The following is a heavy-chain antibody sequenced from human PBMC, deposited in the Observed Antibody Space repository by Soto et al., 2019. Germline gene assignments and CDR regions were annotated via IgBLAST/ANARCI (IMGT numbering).Heavy chain of an antibody. CDR2: INAGNGNT. V-gene: IGHV1-3*01. D-gene: IGHD3-3*01. Sequence: QVQLVQSGAEVKKPGASVKVSCKASGYTFTSYAMHWVRQAPGQRLEWMGWINAGNGNTKYSQKFQGRVTITRDTSASTADMERSSVRCEDTAVYYGARGYRRTYYDFWSGYFALERDVWGQGTTVSVSS. CDR1: GYTFTSYA. J-gene: IGHJ6*01. CDR3: ARGYRRTYYDFWSGYFALERDV.